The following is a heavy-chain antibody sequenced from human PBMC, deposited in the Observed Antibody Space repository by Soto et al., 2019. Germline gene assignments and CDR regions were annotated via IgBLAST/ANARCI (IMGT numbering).Heavy chain of an antibody. J-gene: IGHJ5*02. V-gene: IGHV1-46*01. CDR3: ARGAWVVTQFAGYWLDP. D-gene: IGHD2-21*02. CDR2: IDPDGGNT. CDR1: GYTFTNNY. Sequence: SVKVSCKASGYTFTNNYIHWVRQAPGQGLESLGMIDPDGGNTRYAKTFQGRFTMTRDTSTTTFYLELSSLRFEDTAVYYCARGAWVVTQFAGYWLDPWGQGTLVTVSS.